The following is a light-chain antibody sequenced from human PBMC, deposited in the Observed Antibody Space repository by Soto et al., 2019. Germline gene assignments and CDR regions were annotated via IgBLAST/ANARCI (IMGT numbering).Light chain of an antibody. CDR1: QSVSSN. CDR2: GAS. CDR3: QKYNNWPLT. Sequence: EIVMTQSPATLSVSPGERATLSCRASQSVSSNLAWYQQKPGQAPSLLIYGASTRATGIPARFSGSGSGTEFTLTISSLQSEDFAVYYCQKYNNWPLTFGGGTKVEIK. J-gene: IGKJ4*01. V-gene: IGKV3-15*01.